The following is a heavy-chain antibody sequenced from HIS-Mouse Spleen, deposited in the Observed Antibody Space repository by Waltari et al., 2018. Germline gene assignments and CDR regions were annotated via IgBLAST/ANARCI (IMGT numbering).Heavy chain of an antibody. CDR1: GFTFSSYA. Sequence: QVQLVESGGGVVQPGRSLRLSCAASGFTFSSYARHWVGQAPGKGLEWVAVISYDGSNKYYADSVKGRFTISRDNSKNTLYLQMNSLRAEDTAVYYCARGLNTARPSHFDYWGQGTLVTVSS. CDR3: ARGLNTARPSHFDY. D-gene: IGHD6-6*01. CDR2: ISYDGSNK. J-gene: IGHJ4*02. V-gene: IGHV3-30-3*01.